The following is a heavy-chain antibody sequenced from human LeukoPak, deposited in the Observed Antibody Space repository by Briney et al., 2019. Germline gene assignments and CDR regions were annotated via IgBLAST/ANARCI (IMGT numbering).Heavy chain of an antibody. CDR1: GFTFSSYG. CDR3: AKDLEGYYGSGAFDI. J-gene: IGHJ3*02. D-gene: IGHD3-10*01. V-gene: IGHV3-23*01. Sequence: GGSLRLSCAASGFTFSSYGMSWVRQAPGKGLEWVSAISGSGGSTYYADSVKGRFTISRDNSKNTLYLQMNSLRAEDTAVYYCAKDLEGYYGSGAFDIWGQGTMVTVSS. CDR2: ISGSGGST.